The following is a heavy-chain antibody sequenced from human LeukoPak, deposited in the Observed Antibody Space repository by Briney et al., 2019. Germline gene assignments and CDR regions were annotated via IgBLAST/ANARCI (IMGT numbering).Heavy chain of an antibody. CDR3: AKDQTMEPGAFDI. V-gene: IGHV3-9*01. D-gene: IGHD1-1*01. CDR1: GFTFDDYA. Sequence: GGSLRLSCAASGFTFDDYAMHWVRQAPGKGLEWVSGISWNSGSIGYADSVKGRFTISRDNAKNSLYLQMNSLRAEDTALYYCAKDQTMEPGAFDIWGQGTMVTVPS. CDR2: ISWNSGSI. J-gene: IGHJ3*02.